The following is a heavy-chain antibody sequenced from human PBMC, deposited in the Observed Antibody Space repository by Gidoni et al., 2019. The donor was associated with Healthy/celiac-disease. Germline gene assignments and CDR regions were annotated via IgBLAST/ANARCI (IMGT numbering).Heavy chain of an antibody. CDR2: INHSGST. CDR3: ATRRRQLALYYFDY. CDR1: GGSFSGYY. Sequence: QVQLQQWGAGLLKPSETLSLPCAFYGGSFSGYYWSWIRQPPGKGLEWIGEINHSGSTNYNPSLKSRVTISVDTSKNQFSLKLSSVTAADTAVYYCATRRRQLALYYFDYWGQGTLVTVSS. D-gene: IGHD6-13*01. J-gene: IGHJ4*02. V-gene: IGHV4-34*01.